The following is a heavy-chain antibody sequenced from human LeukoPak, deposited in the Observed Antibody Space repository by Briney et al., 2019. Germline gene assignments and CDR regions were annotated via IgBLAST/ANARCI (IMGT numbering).Heavy chain of an antibody. D-gene: IGHD5/OR15-5a*01. V-gene: IGHV4-39*07. CDR1: GDSISRSDY. CDR3: ARRFYEGAFDI. CDR2: FSYSGST. Sequence: SETLSLTCTVSGDSISRSDYWGWIRQPPGKGLEWIGTFSYSGSTYYNPSLKSRVTKSVDTSKNQFSLKLSSVTAADTAVYYCARRFYEGAFDIWGQGTMVTVSS. J-gene: IGHJ3*02.